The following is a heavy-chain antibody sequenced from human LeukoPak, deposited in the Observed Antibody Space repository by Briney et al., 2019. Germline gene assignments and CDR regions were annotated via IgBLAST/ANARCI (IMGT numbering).Heavy chain of an antibody. J-gene: IGHJ4*02. CDR3: ATSQCGSDCYLAGDY. D-gene: IGHD2-21*02. CDR1: GGTFSSYA. Sequence: GASVKVSCKASGGTFSSYAISWVRQAPGQGLEWMGGIIPIFGTANYAQKFQGRVTITADEPTSTAYMELSSLRSEDTAVYYCATSQCGSDCYLAGDYWGQGTLVTVSS. CDR2: IIPIFGTA. V-gene: IGHV1-69*13.